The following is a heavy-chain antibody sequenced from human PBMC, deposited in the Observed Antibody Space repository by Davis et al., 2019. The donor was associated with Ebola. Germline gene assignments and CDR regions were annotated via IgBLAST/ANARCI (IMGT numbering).Heavy chain of an antibody. Sequence: GEFLKISCTASGFTFGDYAMSWVRQPPGKGLEWVGFIRSKAYGGTTEYAASVKGRFTISRDDSKSIAYLQMNSLKTEDTAVYYCTRDKGHYYYGMDVWGQGTTVTVSS. CDR1: GFTFGDYA. J-gene: IGHJ6*02. CDR3: TRDKGHYYYGMDV. CDR2: IRSKAYGGTT. V-gene: IGHV3-49*04.